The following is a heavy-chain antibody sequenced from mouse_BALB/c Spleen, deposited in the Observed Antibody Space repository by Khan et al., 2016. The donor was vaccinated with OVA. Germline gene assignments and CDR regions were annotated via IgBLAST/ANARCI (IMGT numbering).Heavy chain of an antibody. V-gene: IGHV3-2*02. J-gene: IGHJ1*01. CDR1: GYSITSDYA. CDR3: ARSGYYGSSYNWYFDG. CDR2: ISYSGST. Sequence: VQLQQAGPGLVKPSQSLSLTCTVTGYSITSDYAWNWIRQFPGNKLEWMGYISYSGSTSYNPSLKSRISITRDTSKNQFFLQLNSVTTEDTATYYCARSGYYGSSYNWYFDGWGAGTTVTVSS. D-gene: IGHD1-1*01.